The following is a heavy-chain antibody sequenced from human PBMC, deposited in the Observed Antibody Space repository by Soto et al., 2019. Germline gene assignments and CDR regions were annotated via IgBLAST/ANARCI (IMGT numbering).Heavy chain of an antibody. Sequence: WGSLRLSCAASGFTFSSYWMHWVRQAPGKGLVWASRINSDGSSTSYADSVKGRFTISRDNAKNTLYLQMNSLRAEDTAVYYCARKPGWFGELDAFDIWGQGTMVTVSS. D-gene: IGHD3-10*01. CDR1: GFTFSSYW. CDR3: ARKPGWFGELDAFDI. J-gene: IGHJ3*02. CDR2: INSDGSST. V-gene: IGHV3-74*01.